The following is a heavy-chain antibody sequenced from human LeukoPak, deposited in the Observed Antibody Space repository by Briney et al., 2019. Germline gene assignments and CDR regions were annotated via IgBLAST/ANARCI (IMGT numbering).Heavy chain of an antibody. CDR3: ARRPAAVAAKGAFDI. D-gene: IGHD6-19*01. J-gene: IGHJ3*02. V-gene: IGHV4-4*02. CDR1: GGSISSSNW. Sequence: KPSRTLSLTCAVSGGSISSSNWWSWVRQPPGKGLEWIGEIYHSGSTNYNPSLKSRVTISVDKSKNQFSLKLSSVTAADTAVYYCARRPAAVAAKGAFDIWGQGTMVTVSS. CDR2: IYHSGST.